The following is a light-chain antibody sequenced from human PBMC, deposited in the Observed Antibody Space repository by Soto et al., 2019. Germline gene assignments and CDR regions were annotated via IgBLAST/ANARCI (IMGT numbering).Light chain of an antibody. J-gene: IGKJ1*01. CDR2: GAS. CDR3: QQYHNWRWT. CDR1: HSISNSY. Sequence: EIVVSQSPGTLSFSPGERATLSFRASHSISNSYLAWYQQKPGQAPRLVIYGASSRATGVPARFSGSGSGTQFTLTISSLQSEDFAVYYCQQYHNWRWTFGQGTKVDIK. V-gene: IGKV3-15*01.